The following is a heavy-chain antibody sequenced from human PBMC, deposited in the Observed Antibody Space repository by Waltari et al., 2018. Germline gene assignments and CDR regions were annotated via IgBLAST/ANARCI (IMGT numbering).Heavy chain of an antibody. Sequence: QVQLQESGPGLVKPSETLSLTCTVSGGSISSYYWSWIRQPPGKGLEWIGYIYYSGSTNYNPSLKSRVTISVDTSKNQFSLKLSSVTAADTAVYYCARDRGVYSSGWYRGYYFDYWGQGTMVIVSS. CDR2: IYYSGST. CDR1: GGSISSYY. V-gene: IGHV4-59*01. D-gene: IGHD6-19*01. CDR3: ARDRGVYSSGWYRGYYFDY. J-gene: IGHJ4*03.